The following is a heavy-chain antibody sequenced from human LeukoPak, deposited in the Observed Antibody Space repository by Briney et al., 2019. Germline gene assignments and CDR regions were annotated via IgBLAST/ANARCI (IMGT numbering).Heavy chain of an antibody. J-gene: IGHJ4*02. Sequence: GGSLRLPCAASGFTFGSHGMHWVRQAPGKGLEWVAFISYDGSNKYYADSVKGRFTISRDNSKNTLYLQMNSLRPEDTAVYYCAKDSKRWKTYYYEAGSYYFDYWGQGTRVTVSS. D-gene: IGHD3-10*01. CDR1: GFTFGSHG. CDR3: AKDSKRWKTYYYEAGSYYFDY. V-gene: IGHV3-30*18. CDR2: ISYDGSNK.